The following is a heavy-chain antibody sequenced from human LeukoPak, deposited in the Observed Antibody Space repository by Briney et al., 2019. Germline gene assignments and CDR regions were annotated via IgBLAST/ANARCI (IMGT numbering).Heavy chain of an antibody. CDR1: GYTFSAYY. D-gene: IGHD3-22*01. V-gene: IGHV1-2*02. J-gene: IGHJ4*02. CDR2: INPNSGGT. Sequence: ASVKISCKASGYTFSAYYIHWVRQAPGQGLEWMGWINPNSGGTNYAQKFQGRVTMTRDTSISTAYMELSRLRSDDTAVYYCARDRTKYYYDSSGYYRDYWGQGTLVTVSS. CDR3: ARDRTKYYYDSSGYYRDY.